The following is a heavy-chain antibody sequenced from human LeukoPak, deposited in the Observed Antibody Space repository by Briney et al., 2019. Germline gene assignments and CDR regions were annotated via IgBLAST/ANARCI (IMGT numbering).Heavy chain of an antibody. CDR2: IYYSGST. V-gene: IGHV4-59*12. Sequence: SETLSLTCTVSGGSLSSYYWSWIRQPPGKGLEWIGYIYYSGSTNYNPSLTSRVTISVDTSKNQFSLKLSSVTAADTAVYYCARDSGSYSFDAFDIWGQGTVVTVSS. CDR1: GGSLSSYY. D-gene: IGHD1-26*01. CDR3: ARDSGSYSFDAFDI. J-gene: IGHJ3*02.